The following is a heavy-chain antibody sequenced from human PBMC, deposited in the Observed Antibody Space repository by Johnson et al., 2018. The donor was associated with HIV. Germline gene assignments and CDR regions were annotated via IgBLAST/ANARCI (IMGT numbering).Heavy chain of an antibody. Sequence: QVQLVESGGGVVRPGGSLRLSCAASGFTFDDYGMNWIRQAPGKGLEWVAIISYDGGSKYYADSVKGRFTVSRDNSKNTLYLQMNSLRVEDTAVYYCAKDFVAFWGRPADAFDIWGQGTMVTVSS. D-gene: IGHD3-16*01. J-gene: IGHJ3*02. CDR3: AKDFVAFWGRPADAFDI. CDR2: ISYDGGSK. V-gene: IGHV3-30*18. CDR1: GFTFDDYG.